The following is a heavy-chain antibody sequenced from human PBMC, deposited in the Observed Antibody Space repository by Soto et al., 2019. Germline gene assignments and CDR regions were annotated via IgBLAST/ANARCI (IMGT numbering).Heavy chain of an antibody. J-gene: IGHJ6*02. CDR3: ARVRPETGDYYYGMDV. V-gene: IGHV1-69*02. CDR2: IIPILGIA. D-gene: IGHD6-6*01. CDR1: GGTFSSYT. Sequence: QVPLVQSGAEVKKPGSSVKVSCKASGGTFSSYTISWVRQAPGQGLEWMGRIIPILGIANYAQKFQGRVTITADKSTSTAYMELSSLRSEDTAVYYCARVRPETGDYYYGMDVWGQGTTVTVSS.